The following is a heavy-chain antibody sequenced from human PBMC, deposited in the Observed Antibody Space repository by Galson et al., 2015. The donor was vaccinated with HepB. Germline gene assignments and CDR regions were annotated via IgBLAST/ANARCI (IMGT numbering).Heavy chain of an antibody. CDR1: GFTFNRHS. Sequence: SLRLSCAASGFTFNRHSMDWVRQAPGKGLEWVAVISYDGSNKYHGDSVKGRFAISRDNSKNTLYLQMNSLRAEDTAVYYCARGNFYDDYHGMDVWGQGTTVIVSS. J-gene: IGHJ6*02. CDR3: ARGNFYDDYHGMDV. CDR2: ISYDGSNK. D-gene: IGHD1-7*01. V-gene: IGHV3-30*09.